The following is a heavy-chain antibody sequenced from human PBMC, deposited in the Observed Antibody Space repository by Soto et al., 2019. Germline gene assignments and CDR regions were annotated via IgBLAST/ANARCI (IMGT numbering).Heavy chain of an antibody. CDR3: AFLSG. CDR2: ISYDGSKK. V-gene: IGHV3-30-3*01. CDR1: GVTFSSYA. J-gene: IGHJ4*02. Sequence: QVHLVASGGGVVQPGRSLRRSCAASGVTFSSYAMHWVRQAPGKGLEWVAVISYDGSKKYYADSVQCRVTISRDNSKNTLYLQMTSLRAEDTAVYYCAFLSGWGQGTLVTVSS. D-gene: IGHD6-19*01.